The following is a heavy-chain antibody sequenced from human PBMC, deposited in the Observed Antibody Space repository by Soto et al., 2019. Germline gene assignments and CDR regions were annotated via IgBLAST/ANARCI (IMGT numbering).Heavy chain of an antibody. D-gene: IGHD2-8*01. V-gene: IGHV3-33*01. CDR2: IWYDGGNK. J-gene: IGHJ5*01. CDR1: GITFSNYG. CDR3: ARDAVMGAPKGGNYWFDS. Sequence: GGSLRLSCATAGITFSNYGMNWVRQDPGKGLEWVAVIWYDGGNKFYADSVKGRFTISGDNSKSTVSLQMDSLIAEDTAVYYCARDAVMGAPKGGNYWFDSLGQGTLVTDSS.